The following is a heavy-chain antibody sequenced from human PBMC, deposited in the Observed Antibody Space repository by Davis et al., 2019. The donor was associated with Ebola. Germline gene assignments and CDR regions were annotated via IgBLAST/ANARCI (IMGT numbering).Heavy chain of an antibody. CDR1: GFTFSSYA. V-gene: IGHV3-23*01. D-gene: IGHD6-19*01. J-gene: IGHJ4*02. Sequence: PGGSLRLSCAASGFTFSSYAMSWVRQAPGKGLEWVSTISATGGTTFYADSLKGRFTISRDNSKNTLFLQMNSLRAEDTAVYYCAKVRSSGWYYFDYWGQGTLVTVSS. CDR3: AKVRSSGWYYFDY. CDR2: ISATGGTT.